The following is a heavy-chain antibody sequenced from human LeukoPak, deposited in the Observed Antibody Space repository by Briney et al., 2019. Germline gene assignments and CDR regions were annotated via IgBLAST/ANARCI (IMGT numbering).Heavy chain of an antibody. Sequence: PSETLSLTCTVSGGSISSYYWSWIRQPPGKGLEWLGYIYYSGSTNYNPSLKSRVTISVDTSKNQFSLKLSSVTAADTAVYYCARPGITGTTWGFDYWGQGTLVTVSS. J-gene: IGHJ4*02. CDR2: IYYSGST. CDR3: ARPGITGTTWGFDY. CDR1: GGSISSYY. V-gene: IGHV4-59*01. D-gene: IGHD1-7*01.